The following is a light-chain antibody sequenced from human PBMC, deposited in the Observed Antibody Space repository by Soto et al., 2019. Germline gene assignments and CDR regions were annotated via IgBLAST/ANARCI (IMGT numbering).Light chain of an antibody. CDR2: GNS. CDR1: SSNNGAGYD. CDR3: QSYDSSLSGVV. Sequence: QSVLTQPPSVSGAPGQRVSISCTGSSSNNGAGYDVHWYQQLPGTAPKLLIYGNSNRPSGVPDRVSGSKSGTSASLAITGLQAEDEADYYCQSYDSSLSGVVFGGGTKLTVL. V-gene: IGLV1-40*01. J-gene: IGLJ2*01.